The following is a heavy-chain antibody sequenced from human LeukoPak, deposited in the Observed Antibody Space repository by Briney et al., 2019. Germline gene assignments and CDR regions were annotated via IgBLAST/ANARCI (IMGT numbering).Heavy chain of an antibody. CDR3: AREGSDEFADI. CDR1: GFTFTNHD. CDR2: INPAGRT. D-gene: IGHD3-10*01. V-gene: IGHV3-13*01. J-gene: IGHJ3*02. Sequence: PGGSLRLSCAASGFTFTNHDMHWVRQEPGKGLEWVSAINPAGRTYYADSVRGRFIISRENAKNSFYLQLNSLRVEDTAIYYCAREGSDEFADIWGQGTFVTVSS.